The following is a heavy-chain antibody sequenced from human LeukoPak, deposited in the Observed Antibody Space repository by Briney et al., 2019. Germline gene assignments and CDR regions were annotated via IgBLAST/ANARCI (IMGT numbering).Heavy chain of an antibody. CDR1: GFTFSKYW. D-gene: IGHD6-19*01. J-gene: IGHJ4*02. Sequence: GGSLRLSCAASGFTFSKYWMLWVRQAPGKGLESVSRINTDGTLTTYADSVKGRFSVSRDNAENTMFLQMNSVRDEDTAVYYCATKQWLAPPPDSWGQGTPVTVSS. CDR3: ATKQWLAPPPDS. CDR2: INTDGTLT. V-gene: IGHV3-74*01.